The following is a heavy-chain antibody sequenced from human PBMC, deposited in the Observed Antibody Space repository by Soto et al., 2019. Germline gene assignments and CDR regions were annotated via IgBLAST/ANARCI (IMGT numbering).Heavy chain of an antibody. J-gene: IGHJ4*02. CDR2: TYYRSKWFS. D-gene: IGHD3-3*01. V-gene: IGHV6-1*01. CDR3: VRDGDGSGRIDFQY. CDR1: GESVSSNIAA. Sequence: QPLSLTFAISGESVSSNIAAWNCIRQSPSRGLEWLGRTYYRSKWFSEYALSVKSRITINADTSKNQFSLQLSSVTLEDTAVYYCVRDGDGSGRIDFQYWGQGTLVTVSS.